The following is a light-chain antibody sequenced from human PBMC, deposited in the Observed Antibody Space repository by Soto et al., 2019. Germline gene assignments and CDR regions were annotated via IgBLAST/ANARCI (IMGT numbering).Light chain of an antibody. CDR1: QXVLYSSNNKNY. J-gene: IGKJ1*01. Sequence: DIVMTQSPDSLAVSLGERATINXXSSQXVLYSSNNKNYLAWYQQKPGQPPKXXIYWASNRESGVPDRLSGSGSGTDFTLTISSLQAEDVAVYYCQQYYSTPWTFGQGTKVDIK. V-gene: IGKV4-1*01. CDR2: WAS. CDR3: QQYYSTPWT.